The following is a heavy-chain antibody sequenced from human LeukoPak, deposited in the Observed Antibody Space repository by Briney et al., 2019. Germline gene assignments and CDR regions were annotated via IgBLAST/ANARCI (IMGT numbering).Heavy chain of an antibody. D-gene: IGHD6-19*01. CDR3: SRVGSSGWPNYFDS. V-gene: IGHV3-13*04. CDR2: IGTSGDT. CDR1: GFTFSSYD. J-gene: IGHJ4*02. Sequence: GGSLRLSCAASGFTFSSYDMHWVRQATGKGLEWVSVIGTSGDTYYAGSVKGRFTISRENAENSLYLQMNSLTAGDTAVYFCSRVGSSGWPNYFDSWGQGTLVTVSS.